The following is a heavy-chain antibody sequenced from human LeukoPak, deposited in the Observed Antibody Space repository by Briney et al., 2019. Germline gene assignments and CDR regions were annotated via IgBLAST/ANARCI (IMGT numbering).Heavy chain of an antibody. CDR1: GFTFSSYS. V-gene: IGHV3-48*02. J-gene: IGHJ6*02. D-gene: IGHD3-10*01. Sequence: GGSLRLSCAASGFTFSSYSMNWVRQAPGKGLEGVSYISSSSSTIYYADSVKGRFTISRDNAKNSLYLQMNSLRDEDTAVYYCARDGYYYGSGPGNYYYGMDVWGQGTTVTVSS. CDR3: ARDGYYYGSGPGNYYYGMDV. CDR2: ISSSSSTI.